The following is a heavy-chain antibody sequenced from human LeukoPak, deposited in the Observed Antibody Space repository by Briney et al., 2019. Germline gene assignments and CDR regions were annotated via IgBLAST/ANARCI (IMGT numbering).Heavy chain of an antibody. CDR1: GDSISSRSYY. Sequence: SETLSLTCTVSGDSISSRSYYWGWIRQPPGKGLEWIGSIYYSGSTYYNPSLKSRVTISVDRSKNQFSLKLSSVTAADTAVYYCAREGYSYGYFDYWGQGTLVTVSS. D-gene: IGHD5-18*01. J-gene: IGHJ4*02. CDR3: AREGYSYGYFDY. V-gene: IGHV4-39*07. CDR2: IYYSGST.